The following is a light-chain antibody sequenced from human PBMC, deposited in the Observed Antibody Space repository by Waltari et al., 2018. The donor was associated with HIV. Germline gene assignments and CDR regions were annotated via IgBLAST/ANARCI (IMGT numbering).Light chain of an antibody. J-gene: IGLJ3*02. CDR1: NSNIARPG. CDR3: AAWDDALGGQGV. Sequence: QSVLTQPTSVSATPGQTVTIACSGSNSNIARPGVNWFQQLPRRAPKLLLCRNNNRPAGVPYRLAGSRSGTSASLASRWLQSEDEADYYCAAWDDALGGQGVFGGGTKLTVL. CDR2: RNN. V-gene: IGLV1-44*01.